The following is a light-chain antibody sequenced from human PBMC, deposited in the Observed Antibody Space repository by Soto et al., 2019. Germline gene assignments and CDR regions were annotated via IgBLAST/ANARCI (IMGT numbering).Light chain of an antibody. V-gene: IGKV3-15*01. CDR1: QSVSSN. Sequence: EIVMTQSPATLSVSPAERATLSCRASQSVSSNLAWYQQKPGQAPRLLIYGASTRATGIPDRFSGSGSGTDFTLTISSLQSEDFAVYYCQQYNNWAYTFGQGTKLEIK. J-gene: IGKJ2*01. CDR2: GAS. CDR3: QQYNNWAYT.